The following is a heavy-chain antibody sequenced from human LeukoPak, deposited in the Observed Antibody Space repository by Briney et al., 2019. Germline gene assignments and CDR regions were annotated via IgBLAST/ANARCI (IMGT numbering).Heavy chain of an antibody. CDR1: GFTFSSYG. J-gene: IGHJ4*02. CDR3: ARDGLFQRR. D-gene: IGHD2-21*01. Sequence: GGSLRLSCAASGFTFSSYGMHWVRQAPGKGLEWVAVIWYDGSNKYYADSVKGRFTISRDNSKNSLYLQMNSLRAEDTAVYYCARDGLFQRRWGQGTLVTVSS. V-gene: IGHV3-33*01. CDR2: IWYDGSNK.